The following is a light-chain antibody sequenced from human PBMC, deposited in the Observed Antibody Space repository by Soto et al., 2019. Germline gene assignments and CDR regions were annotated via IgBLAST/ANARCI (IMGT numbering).Light chain of an antibody. J-gene: IGLJ1*01. CDR2: DVS. V-gene: IGLV2-14*01. CDR3: SSYTTSNTRQIV. Sequence: QSVLTQPASVSGSPGQSITISCTGTNSDVGGYNYVSWYQQHPGKAPKFMIYDVSSRPSGVSDRFSGSKSGNTASLTTSGLQAEDEADYYCSSYTTSNTRQIVFGTGTKLTV. CDR1: NSDVGGYNY.